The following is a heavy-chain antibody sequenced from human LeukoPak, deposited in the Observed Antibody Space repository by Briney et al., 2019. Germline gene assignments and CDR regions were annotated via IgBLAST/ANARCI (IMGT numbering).Heavy chain of an antibody. CDR3: ARNYGSGSYFFGWFDP. CDR1: GASISSGSNY. J-gene: IGHJ5*02. CDR2: IYSSGST. Sequence: PSETLSLTCSVSGASISSGSNYWGWIRQPPGKTLEWIGSIYSSGSTYYNSSLQSRVIIIIDTPKNQFSLKLSSVTAADTAVYYCARNYGSGSYFFGWFDPWGQGTLVTVSS. V-gene: IGHV4-39*07. D-gene: IGHD3-10*01.